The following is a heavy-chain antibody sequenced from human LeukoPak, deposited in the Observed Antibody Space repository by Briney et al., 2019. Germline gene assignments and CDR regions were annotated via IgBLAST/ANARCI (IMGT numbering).Heavy chain of an antibody. J-gene: IGHJ4*02. V-gene: IGHV4-59*12. CDR1: GGSISSYY. D-gene: IGHD3-3*01. CDR2: IYYSGST. Sequence: NPSETLSLTCTVSGGSISSYYWSWIRQPPGKGLEWVGYIYYSGSTNYNPSLKSRVTISVDTSKNQFSLKLSSVTAADTAVYYCASQYYDFWSGYDRRLDYWGQGTLVTVSS. CDR3: ASQYYDFWSGYDRRLDY.